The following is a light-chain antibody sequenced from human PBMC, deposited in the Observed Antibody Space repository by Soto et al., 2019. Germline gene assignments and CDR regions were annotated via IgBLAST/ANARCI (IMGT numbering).Light chain of an antibody. V-gene: IGLV7-43*01. CDR3: LLCDGSALVV. Sequence: QAVVTQEPSLTVSPGGTVTLTCASSTGPVTGDYYANWFHQKPGQAPVSLISSTNHRHTWTPARFSGSLLGGKATLTLSGVQPEDEAEYYCLLCDGSALVVFGGGTQLTAL. CDR1: TGPVTGDYY. CDR2: STN. J-gene: IGLJ2*01.